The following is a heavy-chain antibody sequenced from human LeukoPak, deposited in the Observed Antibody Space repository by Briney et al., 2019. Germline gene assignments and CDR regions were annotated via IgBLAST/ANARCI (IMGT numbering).Heavy chain of an antibody. J-gene: IGHJ5*02. CDR1: GGSISSYY. CDR2: IYYSGRTNY. CDR3: ASQDIVVVPAAIQRRWSWFDP. D-gene: IGHD2-2*02. V-gene: IGHV4-59*12. Sequence: SETLSLTCTVSGGSISSYYWSWIRQPPGKGLEWIGYIYYSGRTNYNYNPSLKSRVTMSVDTSKNQFSLKLSSVTAADTAVYYCASQDIVVVPAAIQRRWSWFDPWGQGTLVTVSS.